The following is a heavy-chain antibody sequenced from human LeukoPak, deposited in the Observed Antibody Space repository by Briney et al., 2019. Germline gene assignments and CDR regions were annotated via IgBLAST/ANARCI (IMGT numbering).Heavy chain of an antibody. Sequence: SVKVSCKASGGTFSSYAISWVRQAPGQGLEWMGGIIPIFGTANHAQKFQGRVTITADKSTSTAYMGLSSLRSEDTAVYYCARAFGSGWYAGYDAFDIWGQGTMVTVSS. D-gene: IGHD6-19*01. V-gene: IGHV1-69*06. CDR2: IIPIFGTA. J-gene: IGHJ3*02. CDR3: ARAFGSGWYAGYDAFDI. CDR1: GGTFSSYA.